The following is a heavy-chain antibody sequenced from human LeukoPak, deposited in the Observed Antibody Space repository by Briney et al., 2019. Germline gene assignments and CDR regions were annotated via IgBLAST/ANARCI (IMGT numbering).Heavy chain of an antibody. J-gene: IGHJ4*02. V-gene: IGHV4-34*01. CDR3: AREEMPGKFDY. CDR1: GGSFSGYY. D-gene: IGHD1-26*01. Sequence: PSETLSLTCAVYGGSFSGYYWSWIRQPPGKGLEWIGEINHSGNTNYNPSLKSRVAISLDKSSNQFSLRLTSVTAADTAMYFCAREEMPGKFDYWGQGTLVTVSS. CDR2: INHSGNT.